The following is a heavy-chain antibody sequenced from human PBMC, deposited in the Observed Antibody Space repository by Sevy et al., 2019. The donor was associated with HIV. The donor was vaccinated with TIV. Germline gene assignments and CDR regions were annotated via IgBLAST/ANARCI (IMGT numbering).Heavy chain of an antibody. CDR1: GYTFSSNG. J-gene: IGHJ4*01. D-gene: IGHD3-10*01. CDR3: ARVPTYYFGSGTYFDY. Sequence: ASVKVSCKASGYTFSSNGIAWVRQAPGQGLQWMGWIGVYNGNSKYVQNLQDRLTMTTDTSTSTAYMELKSLRSDDPAVYYCARVPTYYFGSGTYFDYWGHGTLVTVSS. CDR2: IGVYNGNS. V-gene: IGHV1-18*01.